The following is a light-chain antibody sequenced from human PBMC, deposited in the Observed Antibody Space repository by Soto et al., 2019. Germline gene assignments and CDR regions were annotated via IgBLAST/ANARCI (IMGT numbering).Light chain of an antibody. CDR1: QSVSSSY. V-gene: IGKV3-20*01. Sequence: EIVLTQSPGTLSLSPGERATLSCRASQSVSSSYLAWHQQKPGQAPRPLISGASNRATGIPDRFSGSGSGTDFTLTISRLEPEDFAVYYCQQYDYLITFGQGTRLEI. CDR2: GAS. J-gene: IGKJ5*01. CDR3: QQYDYLIT.